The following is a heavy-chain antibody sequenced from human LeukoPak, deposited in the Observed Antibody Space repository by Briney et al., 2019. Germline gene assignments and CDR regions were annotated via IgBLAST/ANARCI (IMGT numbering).Heavy chain of an antibody. CDR2: ISYDGSNK. CDR3: AKEGVGIADAFDI. D-gene: IGHD6-13*01. Sequence: PGRSLRLSCAASGFTFSSYAMHWVRQAPGKGLEWVAVISYDGSNKYYADFVKGRFTISRDNAKNSLYLQMNSLRAEDTALYYCAKEGVGIADAFDIWGQGTMVTVSS. J-gene: IGHJ3*02. V-gene: IGHV3-30-3*01. CDR1: GFTFSSYA.